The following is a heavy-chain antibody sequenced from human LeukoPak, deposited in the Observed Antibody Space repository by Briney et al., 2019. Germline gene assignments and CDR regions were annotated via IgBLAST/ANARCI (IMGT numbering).Heavy chain of an antibody. V-gene: IGHV4-30-2*01. D-gene: IGHD5-18*01. CDR1: DDSAISSGYY. J-gene: IGHJ2*01. Sequence: SETLSLTCTVSDDSAISSGYYWSWIRQPPGKGLEWIGYIYHTGGTYYTPSLKSRVIISIDGSKNQFSLDLNSVTAADTAVYFCARGKGYAHWYFDLWGRGTLVTVSS. CDR2: IYHTGGT. CDR3: ARGKGYAHWYFDL.